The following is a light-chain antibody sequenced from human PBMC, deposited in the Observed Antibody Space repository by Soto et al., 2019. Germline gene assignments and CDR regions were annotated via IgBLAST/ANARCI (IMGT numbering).Light chain of an antibody. J-gene: IGKJ1*01. CDR3: QQRSNRPRGT. CDR2: DAS. Sequence: EIVLTQSPATLSLSPGERATLSCRASQSVSSYLAWYQQQPCQAPRLLIYDASNRATGIPARFSGSGYGTDVTHTISSLEPEDVAVSYCQQRSNRPRGTFGQRTNEEIK. V-gene: IGKV3-11*01. CDR1: QSVSSY.